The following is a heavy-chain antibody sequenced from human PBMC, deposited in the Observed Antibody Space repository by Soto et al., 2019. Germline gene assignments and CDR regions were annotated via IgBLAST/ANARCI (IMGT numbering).Heavy chain of an antibody. Sequence: SLRLSCAASGFNFSFYAMHWVRRAPGKGLEWVAVISFDGSNKYYADSVKGRFTVSRDNSKNTLYLQMNSLRAEDTAVYYCARSITGYSYADSWGQG. J-gene: IGHJ4*02. CDR1: GFNFSFYA. CDR2: ISFDGSNK. D-gene: IGHD5-18*01. V-gene: IGHV3-30*03. CDR3: ARSITGYSYADS.